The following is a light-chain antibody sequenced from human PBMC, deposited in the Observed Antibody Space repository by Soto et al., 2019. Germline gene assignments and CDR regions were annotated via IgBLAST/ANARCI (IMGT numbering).Light chain of an antibody. V-gene: IGKV1-39*01. Sequence: DIQMTQPPSSLSASVGDRATITCRASQSISTYLNWYQQKAGLAPKLLIYAASSLQSGVPSRFNGSGSGTDFTLTISSRRPEDVATYYCLRTCRTPPTFGQGTKVEIK. J-gene: IGKJ1*01. CDR2: AAS. CDR3: LRTCRTPPT. CDR1: QSISTY.